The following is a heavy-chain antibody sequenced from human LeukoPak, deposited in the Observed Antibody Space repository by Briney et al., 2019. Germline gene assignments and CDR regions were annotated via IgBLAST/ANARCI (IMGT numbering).Heavy chain of an antibody. D-gene: IGHD3-22*01. Sequence: SETLSLTCTVSGGSISSYYWSWIRQPPGKGLEWIGYIYYSGSTNYNPSLKSRVTISVDTSKNQFSLKLSSVTAADTAVYYCARGRRSGFHYDYWGQGTLVTVSS. V-gene: IGHV4-59*01. CDR1: GGSISSYY. CDR2: IYYSGST. CDR3: ARGRRSGFHYDY. J-gene: IGHJ4*02.